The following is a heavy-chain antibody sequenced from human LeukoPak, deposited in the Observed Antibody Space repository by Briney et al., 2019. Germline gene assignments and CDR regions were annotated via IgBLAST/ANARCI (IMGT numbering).Heavy chain of an antibody. CDR1: GFALSSHW. Sequence: QPGGSLRLSCAASGFALSSHWMTWVRQVLGRGPEWVANVNRDGSETYYLDSVKGRFTISKDNAKNSLYLQMNSLRAEDTALYHCARNNGMDVWGQGTTVIVSS. J-gene: IGHJ6*02. CDR3: ARNNGMDV. V-gene: IGHV3-7*03. CDR2: VNRDGSET.